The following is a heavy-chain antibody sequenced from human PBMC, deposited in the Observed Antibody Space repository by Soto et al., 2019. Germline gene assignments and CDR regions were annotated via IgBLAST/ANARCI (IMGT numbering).Heavy chain of an antibody. CDR2: ISAYNGNT. V-gene: IGHV1-18*01. J-gene: IGHJ4*02. Sequence: QVQLVQSGAEVKKPGASVQVSCKASGYTFTSYGISWVRQAPGQGLEWMGWISAYNGNTNYAQKPQGRVTMTTDTSTSTAYMELRSLRSDDTAVDYCVRDLKSSSSYLFDYWGQGTLVTVSS. D-gene: IGHD6-13*01. CDR3: VRDLKSSSSYLFDY. CDR1: GYTFTSYG.